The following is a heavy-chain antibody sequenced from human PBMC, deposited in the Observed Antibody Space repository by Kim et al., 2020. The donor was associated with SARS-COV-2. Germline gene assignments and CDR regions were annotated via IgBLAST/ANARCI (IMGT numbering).Heavy chain of an antibody. CDR3: AKGRGIDN. CDR2: IKEDASDE. CDR1: GFTFSTYY. J-gene: IGHJ4*02. V-gene: IGHV3-7*01. D-gene: IGHD3-16*01. Sequence: GGSLRLSCEASGFTFSTYYMSWVRQAPGKGLEWVANIKEDASDESYADIVKGRFTFSRDNARNSLYLQMNNLRAEDTAVYYCAKGRGIDNWGQGTLVTVS.